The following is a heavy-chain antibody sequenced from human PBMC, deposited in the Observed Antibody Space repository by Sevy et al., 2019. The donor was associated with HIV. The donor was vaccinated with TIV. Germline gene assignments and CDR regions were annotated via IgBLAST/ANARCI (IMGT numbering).Heavy chain of an antibody. CDR1: GGSIRSYY. CDR2: IYSGGNT. V-gene: IGHV4-4*07. J-gene: IGHJ5*02. Sequence: SETLSLTCAGSGGSIRSYYWSWIRQPAGKGLEWIGRIYSGGNTNYNPSLKSRVTMSVDTSKNPFSLELRSVTAADTAVYYCARDKGGSTWFLLDPWGQGRLVTVSS. D-gene: IGHD6-13*01. CDR3: ARDKGGSTWFLLDP.